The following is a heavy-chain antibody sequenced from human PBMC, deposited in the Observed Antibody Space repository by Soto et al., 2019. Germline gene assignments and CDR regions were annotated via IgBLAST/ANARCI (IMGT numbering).Heavy chain of an antibody. D-gene: IGHD3-22*01. Sequence: SETLSLTCTVSGGSLNSYYWTWIRQSPGKGLEWIGYVSSTGSTNYNPSLKSRVILSLDTSTSEVSLSLTSVTAADAAVYFCGRFSPPRKSYDSNPGWFDPWGQGIMVTVSS. CDR1: GGSLNSYY. J-gene: IGHJ5*02. CDR3: GRFSPPRKSYDSNPGWFDP. CDR2: VSSTGST. V-gene: IGHV4-59*01.